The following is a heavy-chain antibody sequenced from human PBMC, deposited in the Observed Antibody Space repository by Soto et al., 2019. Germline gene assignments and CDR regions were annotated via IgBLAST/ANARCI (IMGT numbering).Heavy chain of an antibody. CDR3: AREKVGAPDY. CDR2: ISGYNGKT. V-gene: IGHV1-18*01. Sequence: ASVKVSCKASGYTFTSYGISWVRQAPGQGLEWMGWISGYNGKTNYAQKVQDRVTMTTDTSTSTVYMELSSLRSDDTAVYYCAREKVGAPDYWGQGTLVTVSS. J-gene: IGHJ4*02. CDR1: GYTFTSYG. D-gene: IGHD1-26*01.